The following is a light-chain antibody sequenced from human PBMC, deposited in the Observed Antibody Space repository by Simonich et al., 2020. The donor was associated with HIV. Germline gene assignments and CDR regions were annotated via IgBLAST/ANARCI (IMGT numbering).Light chain of an antibody. CDR3: QQYNGYSVM. CDR1: QSISSG. J-gene: IGKJ1*01. Sequence: DIQMTQSPSTLSASVGDRVTITCRASQSISSGLAWYQQKPGKAPKLLIYKASNLESGVPSRFSGSGSGTEFNLTISSLQPDDFATYYCQQYNGYSVMFGQGTKVEFK. V-gene: IGKV1-5*03. CDR2: KAS.